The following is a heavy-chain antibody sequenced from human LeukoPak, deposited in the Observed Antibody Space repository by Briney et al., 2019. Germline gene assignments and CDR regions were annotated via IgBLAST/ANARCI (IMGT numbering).Heavy chain of an antibody. D-gene: IGHD3-10*02. CDR1: GFTFSSYA. V-gene: IGHV3-21*01. CDR3: AELGITMIGGV. CDR2: ISTSSIYI. Sequence: GGSLRLSCAASGFTFSSYAMSWVRQAPGKGLEWVSSISTSSIYIYYADSVKGRFTISRDNAKNSLYLQMNSPRAEDTAVYYCAELGITMIGGVWGKGTTVTISS. J-gene: IGHJ6*04.